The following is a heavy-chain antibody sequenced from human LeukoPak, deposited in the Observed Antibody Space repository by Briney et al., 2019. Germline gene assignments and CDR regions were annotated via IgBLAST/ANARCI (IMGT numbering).Heavy chain of an antibody. CDR3: ARERTYYGSGSYYNPNWFDP. Sequence: SETLSLTCTVSGGSISSSSYYWGWIRQPPGKGLEWIGSIYYSGSTYYNPSLKSRVTISVDTSKNQFSLKLSSVTAADTAVYYCARERTYYGSGSYYNPNWFDPWGQGTLVTVSS. J-gene: IGHJ5*02. V-gene: IGHV4-39*07. D-gene: IGHD3-10*01. CDR1: GGSISSSSYY. CDR2: IYYSGST.